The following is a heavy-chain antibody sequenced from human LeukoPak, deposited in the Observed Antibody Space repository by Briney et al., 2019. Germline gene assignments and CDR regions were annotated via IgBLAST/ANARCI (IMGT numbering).Heavy chain of an antibody. Sequence: SGTLSLTCAVSGGSISSSSYYWGWIRQPPGKGLEWIGSIYYSGGTYYNPSLKSRVTISVDTSKNQFSLKLSSVTAADTAVYYCARVVQSTDSSGFYLPEYFQHWGQGTLVTVSS. CDR2: IYYSGGT. J-gene: IGHJ1*01. CDR3: ARVVQSTDSSGFYLPEYFQH. V-gene: IGHV4-39*07. D-gene: IGHD3-22*01. CDR1: GGSISSSSYY.